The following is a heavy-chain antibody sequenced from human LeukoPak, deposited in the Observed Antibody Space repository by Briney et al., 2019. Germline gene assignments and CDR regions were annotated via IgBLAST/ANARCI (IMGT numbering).Heavy chain of an antibody. Sequence: SETLSLTCTVSGGSISSSSYYWGWIRQPPGKGLEWIGSIYYSGSTYYNPSLKSRVTISVDTSKNQFSLKLSSVTAADTAVYYCASNGPIWLGELPSAYDYWGQGTLVTVSS. CDR1: GGSISSSSYY. J-gene: IGHJ4*02. CDR2: IYYSGST. D-gene: IGHD3-10*01. V-gene: IGHV4-39*01. CDR3: ASNGPIWLGELPSAYDY.